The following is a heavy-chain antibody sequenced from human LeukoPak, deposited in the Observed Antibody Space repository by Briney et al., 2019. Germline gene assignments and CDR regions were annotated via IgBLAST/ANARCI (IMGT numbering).Heavy chain of an antibody. J-gene: IGHJ3*02. CDR2: ISSSSSTI. Sequence: GGSLRLSCAASGFTFSSYSMNWVRQAPGGGVEWVSYISSSSSTIYYADSVKGRFTISRDNAKNSLCLQMNSLRAEDTAVYYCARSMGRGIEDAFDIWGQGTMVTVSS. D-gene: IGHD3-10*01. V-gene: IGHV3-48*04. CDR1: GFTFSSYS. CDR3: ARSMGRGIEDAFDI.